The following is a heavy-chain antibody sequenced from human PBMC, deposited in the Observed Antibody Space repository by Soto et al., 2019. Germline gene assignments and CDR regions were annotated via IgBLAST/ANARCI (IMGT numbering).Heavy chain of an antibody. V-gene: IGHV3-74*01. D-gene: IGHD5-12*01. Sequence: GGSLRLSCAASGLTFSSYWMHWVRQAPGKGLVWVSRINSDGSSTNYADSVKGRFTISRDNAKNTLYLQMNSLRAEDTAVYYCARDYHRYSGYDYVDYWGQGTLVTVSS. CDR3: ARDYHRYSGYDYVDY. CDR1: GLTFSSYW. J-gene: IGHJ4*02. CDR2: INSDGSST.